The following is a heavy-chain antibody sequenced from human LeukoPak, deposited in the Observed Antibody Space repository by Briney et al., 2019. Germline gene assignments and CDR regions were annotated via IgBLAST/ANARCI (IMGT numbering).Heavy chain of an antibody. Sequence: GVSLRLSRAASGCTVSDYYMTWIRQAPGKRLEWVSYMNPTTTYTDYADSVRGRFTISRDNAKNSLYLQMNSLRAEDTAVYYCARVKQQQVVRYYFDYWSQGTLVTVSS. V-gene: IGHV3-11*05. CDR1: GCTVSDYY. D-gene: IGHD6-13*01. CDR2: MNPTTTYT. CDR3: ARVKQQQVVRYYFDY. J-gene: IGHJ4*02.